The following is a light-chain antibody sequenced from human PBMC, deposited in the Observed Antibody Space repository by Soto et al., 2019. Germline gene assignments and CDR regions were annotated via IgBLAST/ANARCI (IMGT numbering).Light chain of an antibody. J-gene: IGKJ2*01. CDR1: ESVRRN. CDR2: GAS. Sequence: EIVMTQSPATLAVSPGERVTLSCRASESVRRNLAWYQQKPGQAPRLLMSGASMRATNNPARFSGSGSETEFTLTISILQSEDFAVYYCQQYNSGPVYTFGQGTKLEIK. V-gene: IGKV3D-15*03. CDR3: QQYNSGPVYT.